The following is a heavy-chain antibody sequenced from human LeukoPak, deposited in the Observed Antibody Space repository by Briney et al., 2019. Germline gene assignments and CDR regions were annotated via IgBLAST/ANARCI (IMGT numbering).Heavy chain of an antibody. Sequence: PGGSLRLSCTASGFTFGDYAMSWVRQAPGKGLEWVGFIRSKAYGGTTEYAASVKGRFTISRDDSKSIAYLQMNSLKTEDTAVYYCTRGEEMATITTTLDFDYWSQGTLVTVSS. D-gene: IGHD5-24*01. J-gene: IGHJ4*02. V-gene: IGHV3-49*04. CDR2: IRSKAYGGTT. CDR3: TRGEEMATITTTLDFDY. CDR1: GFTFGDYA.